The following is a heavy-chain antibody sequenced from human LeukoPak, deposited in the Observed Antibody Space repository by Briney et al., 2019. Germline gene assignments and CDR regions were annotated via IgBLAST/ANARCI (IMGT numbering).Heavy chain of an antibody. CDR3: ARDMDTAMPGEPLQVDY. D-gene: IGHD5-18*01. CDR2: MNPGSGDT. V-gene: IGHV1-8*01. CDR1: GYTFTSYD. Sequence: ASVKVSCKASGYTFTSYDINWVRQATGQGLEWMGWMNPGSGDTGYAQKFRGRVTMTRNTSITTAYMELRSLRSDDTAVYYCARDMDTAMPGEPLQVDYWGQGTLVTVSS. J-gene: IGHJ4*02.